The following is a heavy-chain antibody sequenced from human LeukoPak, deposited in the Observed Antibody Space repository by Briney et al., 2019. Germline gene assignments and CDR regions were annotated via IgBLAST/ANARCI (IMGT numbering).Heavy chain of an antibody. Sequence: PGGSLRLSCAASGFTFSSYWMSWVRQAPGKGLEWVANIKQDGSEKYYVDSVKGRFTISRDNAMNSLYLQMNSLRAEDTAVYYCARDLHTEGDCLDYWGQGTLVTVSS. J-gene: IGHJ4*02. CDR3: ARDLHTEGDCLDY. D-gene: IGHD2-21*02. CDR1: GFTFSSYW. V-gene: IGHV3-7*01. CDR2: IKQDGSEK.